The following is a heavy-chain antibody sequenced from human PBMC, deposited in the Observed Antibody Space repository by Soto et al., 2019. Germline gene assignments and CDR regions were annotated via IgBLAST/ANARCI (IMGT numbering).Heavy chain of an antibody. D-gene: IGHD5-12*01. CDR1: GGSISSGDYY. Sequence: QVQLQESGPGLVKPSQTLSLTCTVSGGSISSGDYYWSWIRQPPGKGLEWIGYIYYCGSTYYNPSPKSRVTISVDTSKNQFSLKLSSVTAADTAVYYCASATSRGATYDYWGQGTLVTVST. J-gene: IGHJ4*02. CDR3: ASATSRGATYDY. V-gene: IGHV4-30-4*01. CDR2: IYYCGST.